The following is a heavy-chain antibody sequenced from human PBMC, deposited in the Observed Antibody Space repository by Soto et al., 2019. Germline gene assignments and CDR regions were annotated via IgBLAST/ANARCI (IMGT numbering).Heavy chain of an antibody. J-gene: IGHJ4*02. CDR2: VSISGTDT. V-gene: IGHV3-11*05. CDR1: RFMFSDYD. CDR3: VRQKGTY. Sequence: HVQLVESGGSLVKPGGSRRLSCAASRFMFSDYDMTWMRQAPGKGLESVAYVSISGTDTEYADSVKGRFTISRDNAKNSLYLQMTNLRAEDTAVYYCVRQKGTYWGQGTLLTVSS. D-gene: IGHD3-16*01.